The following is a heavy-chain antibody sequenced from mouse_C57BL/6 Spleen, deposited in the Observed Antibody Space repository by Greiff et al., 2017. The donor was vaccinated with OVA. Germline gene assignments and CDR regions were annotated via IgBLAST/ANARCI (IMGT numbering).Heavy chain of an antibody. CDR1: GYTFTSYW. CDR3: ARGTTITTVVATDFDY. V-gene: IGHV1-72*01. D-gene: IGHD1-1*01. J-gene: IGHJ2*01. CDR2: IDPNSGGT. Sequence: VKLQESGAELVKPGASVKLSCKASGYTFTSYWMHWVKQRPGRGLEWIGRIDPNSGGTKYNEKFKSKATLTVDKPSSTAYMQLSSLTSEDSAVYYCARGTTITTVVATDFDYWGQGTTLTVSS.